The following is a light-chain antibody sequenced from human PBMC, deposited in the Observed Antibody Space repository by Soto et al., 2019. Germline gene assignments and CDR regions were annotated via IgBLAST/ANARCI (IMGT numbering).Light chain of an antibody. Sequence: QSTLTQPASVSGSPGQSITISCTGTSSDVGGYNYVSWYQQHPGKAPKLMIYDVSNRPSGVSNRFSGSKSGNTASLTISGLQAEDEAEYYCSSYTCSSTLGVFGTGTKLTVL. CDR2: DVS. CDR1: SSDVGGYNY. J-gene: IGLJ1*01. V-gene: IGLV2-14*01. CDR3: SSYTCSSTLGV.